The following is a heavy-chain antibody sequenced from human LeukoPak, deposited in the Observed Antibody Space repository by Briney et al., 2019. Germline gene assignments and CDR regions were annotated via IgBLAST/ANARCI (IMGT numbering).Heavy chain of an antibody. CDR3: AKLPSMVRGVKLVGAFDI. CDR2: IRYDGSNK. CDR1: GFTFSSYA. V-gene: IGHV3-30*02. J-gene: IGHJ3*02. Sequence: TGGSLRLSCAASGFTFSSYAMHWVRQAPGKGLEWVAFIRYDGSNKYYADSVKGRFTISRDNSKNTLYLQMNSLRAEDTAVYYCAKLPSMVRGVKLVGAFDIWGQGTMVTVSS. D-gene: IGHD3-10*01.